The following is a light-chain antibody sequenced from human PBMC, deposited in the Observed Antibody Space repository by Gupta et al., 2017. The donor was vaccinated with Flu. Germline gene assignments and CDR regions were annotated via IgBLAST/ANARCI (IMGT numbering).Light chain of an antibody. J-gene: IGKJ2*01. CDR3: QQSYSPLQGT. CDR1: QSISTY. CDR2: AAS. Sequence: ERVTITCRASQSISTYLNWYQQIPGKAPKLLIYAASSLQSGVPSRFSGSGSGTDFTLTISSLQLEDFATYYCQQSYSPLQGTFGQGTKLDIK. V-gene: IGKV1-39*01.